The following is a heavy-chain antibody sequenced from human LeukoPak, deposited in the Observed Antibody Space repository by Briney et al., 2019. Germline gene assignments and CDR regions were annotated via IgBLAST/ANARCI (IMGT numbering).Heavy chain of an antibody. D-gene: IGHD3-10*01. CDR1: GFTFSSYS. V-gene: IGHV3-48*01. CDR2: ISSSSSTI. CDR3: ARGAQVEFYYYYMDV. J-gene: IGHJ6*03. Sequence: GRSLRLSCAASGFTFSSYSMNWVRQAPGKGLESVSYISSSSSTIYYADSVKGRFIISRDNAKDSLYLQMNSLRAEDTAVYYCARGAQVEFYYYYMDVWGKGTTVTVSS.